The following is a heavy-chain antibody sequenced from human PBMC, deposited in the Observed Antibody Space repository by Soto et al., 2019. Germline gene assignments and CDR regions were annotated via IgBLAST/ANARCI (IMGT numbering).Heavy chain of an antibody. Sequence: ASVKVSCKASGYTFTSYGISWVRQAPGQGLEWMGWISAYNGNTNYAQKLQGRVTMTTDTSTSTAYMELRSLRSDDTAVYYCARSPGGYNIHWFDPWGQGTLVTVSS. V-gene: IGHV1-18*01. CDR3: ARSPGGYNIHWFDP. CDR2: ISAYNGNT. CDR1: GYTFTSYG. D-gene: IGHD5-18*01. J-gene: IGHJ5*02.